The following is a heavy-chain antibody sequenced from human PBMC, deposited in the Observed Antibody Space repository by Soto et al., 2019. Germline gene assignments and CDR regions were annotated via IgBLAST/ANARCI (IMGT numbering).Heavy chain of an antibody. V-gene: IGHV1-58*01. CDR3: AAELYLGGDCCHFDY. J-gene: IGHJ4*02. CDR2: IIVGTGNT. CDR1: GFTFRNSA. D-gene: IGHD2-21*02. Sequence: QVQVEQSGPEVRTPGTSVKVSCKTSGFTFRNSAVQWVRQAPGQRLEWIAWIIVGTGNTNYAQRVQVIVTVTRDMSTNTAYMELSSLRSEDTAIYYCAAELYLGGDCCHFDYLGQGTLVTVSS.